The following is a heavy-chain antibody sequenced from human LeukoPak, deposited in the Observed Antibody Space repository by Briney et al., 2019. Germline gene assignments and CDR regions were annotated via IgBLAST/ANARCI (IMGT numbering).Heavy chain of an antibody. J-gene: IGHJ4*02. Sequence: GGSLRLSCAASGFTFSSYAMSWVRQAPGKGLEWVSAISGSGGSTYYADSVKGRFTISRDNSKNTLYLQMNSLRAEDTAVYYCAKDRPGYSSSPVGFFDYWGQGTLITVSS. D-gene: IGHD6-6*01. CDR3: AKDRPGYSSSPVGFFDY. CDR1: GFTFSSYA. CDR2: ISGSGGST. V-gene: IGHV3-23*01.